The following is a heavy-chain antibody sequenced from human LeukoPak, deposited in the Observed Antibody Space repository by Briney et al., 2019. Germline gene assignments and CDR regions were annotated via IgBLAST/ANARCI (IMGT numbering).Heavy chain of an antibody. Sequence: SETLSLTCAVYGGSFSGYYWSWIRQPPGKGVEWIGEINHSGSTNYNPSLKSRVTISVDTSKNQFSLKLSSVTAADTAVYYCARGQYYYDSSGYYYPNWFDPWGQGTLVTVSS. CDR3: ARGQYYYDSSGYYYPNWFDP. V-gene: IGHV4-34*01. CDR1: GGSFSGYY. D-gene: IGHD3-22*01. J-gene: IGHJ5*02. CDR2: INHSGST.